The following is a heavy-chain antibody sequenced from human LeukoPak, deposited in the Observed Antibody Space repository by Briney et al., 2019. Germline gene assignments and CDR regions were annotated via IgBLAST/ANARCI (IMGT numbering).Heavy chain of an antibody. V-gene: IGHV3-30*02. CDR3: AKLKINYYYYMDV. CDR2: IRSDGRNK. Sequence: GGSLRLSCAASGFTFTSFGMQFSCYGMNWVRQAPGQGLEWVAFIRSDGRNKYYADSVKGRLTISRDNTKNMLYLQMNSLRAEDTAVYYCAKLKINYYYYMDVWGKGTTVIVSS. CDR1: GFTFTSFGMQFSCYG. D-gene: IGHD3-16*01. J-gene: IGHJ6*03.